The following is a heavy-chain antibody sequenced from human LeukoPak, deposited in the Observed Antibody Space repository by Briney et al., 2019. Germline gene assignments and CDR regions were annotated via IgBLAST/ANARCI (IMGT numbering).Heavy chain of an antibody. V-gene: IGHV4-34*01. J-gene: IGHJ4*02. CDR2: INHSGST. D-gene: IGHD3-22*01. Sequence: SETLSLTCAVYGGSFSVYYWSWIRQPPGKGLEWIGEINHSGSTNYNPSLKSRVTISVDTPNNQFSLTLSSVTAAHTAVSYCARERAKRYYYDSSGYSYYFDYWGQGTLVTVSS. CDR3: ARERAKRYYYDSSGYSYYFDY. CDR1: GGSFSVYY.